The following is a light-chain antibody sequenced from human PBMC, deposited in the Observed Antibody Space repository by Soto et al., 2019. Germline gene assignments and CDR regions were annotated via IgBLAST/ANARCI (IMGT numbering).Light chain of an antibody. CDR1: QSVNSN. J-gene: IGKJ1*01. V-gene: IGKV3-15*01. Sequence: EIVLTQSPATLSVSPGDRATLSCRASQSVNSNLAWYHLKPGQAPRLLIYDASTRATGIPARFSGSGSGTDFTLSISSLQSEDFEVYYCQQYNNWPPKTFGQGTKVDIK. CDR3: QQYNNWPPKT. CDR2: DAS.